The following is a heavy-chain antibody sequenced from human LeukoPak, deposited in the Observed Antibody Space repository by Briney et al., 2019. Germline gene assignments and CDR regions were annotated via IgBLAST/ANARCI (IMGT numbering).Heavy chain of an antibody. J-gene: IGHJ6*02. Sequence: GGSLRLSCVGSGYTFDDVWMTWVRQAPGKGLEWVAYIKKDGSEKDYVDSVKGRFTVSRDNAKNSLFLQMNSLRVDDTAVYYCAKDGYPYGMDVWGQGTTVTVSS. CDR1: GYTFDDVW. CDR2: IKKDGSEK. D-gene: IGHD5-18*01. CDR3: AKDGYPYGMDV. V-gene: IGHV3-7*03.